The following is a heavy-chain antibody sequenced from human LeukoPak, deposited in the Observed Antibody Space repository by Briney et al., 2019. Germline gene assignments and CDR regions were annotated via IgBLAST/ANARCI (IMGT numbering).Heavy chain of an antibody. Sequence: SETLSLTCTVSGASISGHYLTWIRQPPGKGLEWIGYIYTSGSTNYNPSLKSRVTISVDTSKNQFSLKLSSVTAADTAVYYCARTGGGYNWFDPWGQGTLVTVSS. CDR2: IYTSGST. CDR3: ARTGGGYNWFDP. J-gene: IGHJ5*02. V-gene: IGHV4-4*09. CDR1: GASISGHY. D-gene: IGHD2-15*01.